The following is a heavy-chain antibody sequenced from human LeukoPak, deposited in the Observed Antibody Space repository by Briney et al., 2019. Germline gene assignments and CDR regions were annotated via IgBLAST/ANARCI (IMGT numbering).Heavy chain of an antibody. CDR3: ARDDYGSGSWNDY. D-gene: IGHD3-10*01. CDR2: IIWSGGST. Sequence: PGGSLRLSCAASGFTFDDYGMSWVRHAPGKGLEWVSGIIWSGGSTVYADSVKGRFTISRDNAKNSLYLQMNSLRAEDTALYYCARDDYGSGSWNDYWGQGTLVTVSS. CDR1: GFTFDDYG. J-gene: IGHJ4*02. V-gene: IGHV3-20*04.